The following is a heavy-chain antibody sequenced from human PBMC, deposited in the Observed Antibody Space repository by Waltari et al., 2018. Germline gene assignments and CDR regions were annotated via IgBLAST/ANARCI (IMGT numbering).Heavy chain of an antibody. CDR3: AREPDDWNDLDY. J-gene: IGHJ4*02. Sequence: QVQLVQSGAEVKKPGASVKVSCKASGYTFTSYYMHWVRQAPGQGLEWMGISNPRGGSTSNEQKFQGRVTMTRDTSTSTVYMELSSLRSEDTAVYYCAREPDDWNDLDYWGQGTLVTVSS. CDR1: GYTFTSYY. V-gene: IGHV1-46*01. D-gene: IGHD1-1*01. CDR2: SNPRGGST.